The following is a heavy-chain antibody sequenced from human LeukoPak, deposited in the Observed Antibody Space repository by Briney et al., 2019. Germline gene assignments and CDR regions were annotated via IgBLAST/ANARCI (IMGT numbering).Heavy chain of an antibody. Sequence: PGGSLRLSCAASGFTFSSYGMHWVRQAPGKGLEWVAFIRCDGSNIYYADSVKGRFTISRDNAKNTLYLQMNSLRAEDTAVYYCAKPQESYYYSSGYDWLFDYWGQGTLVTVSS. CDR3: AKPQESYYYSSGYDWLFDY. CDR2: IRCDGSNI. D-gene: IGHD3-22*01. V-gene: IGHV3-30*02. J-gene: IGHJ4*02. CDR1: GFTFSSYG.